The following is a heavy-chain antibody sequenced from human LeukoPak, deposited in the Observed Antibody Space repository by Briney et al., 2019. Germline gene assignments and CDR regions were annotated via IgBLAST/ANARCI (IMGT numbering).Heavy chain of an antibody. J-gene: IGHJ4*02. CDR1: GCTFSSYS. D-gene: IGHD6-13*01. CDR2: ISSSSSYI. CDR3: ARDIWVPYPHPITAAGTGADY. V-gene: IGHV3-21*01. Sequence: GGSLRLTCAASGCTFSSYSRNWVRQAPGKGLEWVSSISSSSSYIYYADSVKGRFTISRDNAKNSLYLQMNSLRAEDTAVYYCARDIWVPYPHPITAAGTGADYWGQGTLVTVSS.